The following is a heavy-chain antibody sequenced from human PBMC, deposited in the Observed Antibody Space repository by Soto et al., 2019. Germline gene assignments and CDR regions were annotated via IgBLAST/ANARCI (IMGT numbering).Heavy chain of an antibody. CDR3: ARHAKDGYNSPYSYYGMDV. J-gene: IGHJ6*02. D-gene: IGHD5-12*01. CDR2: IYPGGSDT. CDR1: GYTFTNYW. V-gene: IGHV5-51*01. Sequence: GESLKISCKGSGYTFTNYWIGWVRQMPGKGLEWMGIIYPGGSDTRYSPSFQGQVTISADKSISTAYLQWSSLKASDTAIYYCARHAKDGYNSPYSYYGMDVWGQGTTVTVSS.